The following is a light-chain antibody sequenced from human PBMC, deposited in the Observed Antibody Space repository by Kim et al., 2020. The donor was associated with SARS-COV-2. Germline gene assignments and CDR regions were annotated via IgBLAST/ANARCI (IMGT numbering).Light chain of an antibody. CDR2: NKN. Sequence: SSELTQDPAVSVALGQTVRITCQGDSLRKYYGAWYLQKPGQAPVLLIYNKNNRPSGIPDRFSVSTSGNTASLTITGAQAEDEADYYCNSRDNSADRLGVFGGGTQLTVL. CDR3: NSRDNSADRLGV. J-gene: IGLJ3*02. V-gene: IGLV3-19*01. CDR1: SLRKYY.